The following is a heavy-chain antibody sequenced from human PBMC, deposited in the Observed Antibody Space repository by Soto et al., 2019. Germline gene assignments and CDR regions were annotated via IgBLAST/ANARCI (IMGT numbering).Heavy chain of an antibody. J-gene: IGHJ4*02. Sequence: QVQLVQSGAEVKKPGSSVKVSCKASGGTFSSYAISWVRQAPGQGLEWMGGIIPIFGTANYAQKFQGRVTIPEDRSMXTAYMELSSLRSEDTAVYYCARDLNNDYGDIYFDYWGQGTLVTVSS. V-gene: IGHV1-69*12. D-gene: IGHD4-17*01. CDR1: GGTFSSYA. CDR2: IIPIFGTA. CDR3: ARDLNNDYGDIYFDY.